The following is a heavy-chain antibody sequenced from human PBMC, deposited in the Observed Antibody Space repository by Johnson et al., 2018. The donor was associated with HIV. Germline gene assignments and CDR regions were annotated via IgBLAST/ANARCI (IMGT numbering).Heavy chain of an antibody. D-gene: IGHD6-19*01. V-gene: IGHV3-30-3*01. CDR2: ISYDGGHK. Sequence: VQLVESGGGVVQPGRSLRLSCAASGFTFSSYAMHWVRQAPGKGLEWVAVISYDGGHKYYADSVKGRFTISRDNSKNTLYLQMNSLRAEDTAVYYCARDWGLYSSGWYVDAFDIWGQGTMVTVSS. J-gene: IGHJ3*02. CDR1: GFTFSSYA. CDR3: ARDWGLYSSGWYVDAFDI.